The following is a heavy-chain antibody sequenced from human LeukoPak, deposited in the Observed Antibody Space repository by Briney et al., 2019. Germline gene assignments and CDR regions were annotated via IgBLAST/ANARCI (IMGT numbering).Heavy chain of an antibody. V-gene: IGHV4-30-4*08. D-gene: IGHD1-14*01. CDR3: ARGYSSFDY. J-gene: IGHJ4*02. CDR1: GGSFSGYY. Sequence: SETLSLTCAVYGGSFSGYYWSWIRQPPGKGLEWIGYIYYTGSTYYNPSLKSRVTISVDRSKNQFSLNLSSVTAADTAVYYCARGYSSFDYWGQGTLVIVSS. CDR2: IYYTGST.